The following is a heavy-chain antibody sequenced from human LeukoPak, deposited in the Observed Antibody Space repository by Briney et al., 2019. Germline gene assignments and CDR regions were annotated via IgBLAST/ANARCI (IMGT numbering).Heavy chain of an antibody. J-gene: IGHJ4*02. Sequence: GASVKVSCKASGYTFTSYGISWVRQAPGQGLEWMGWISAYNGNTNYAQKLQGRVTMTTDTSTSTAYMELRSLRSDDAAVYYCARVAEEYYYDSSGCYYYFDYWGQGNLVTVSS. V-gene: IGHV1-18*01. D-gene: IGHD3-22*01. CDR2: ISAYNGNT. CDR1: GYTFTSYG. CDR3: ARVAEEYYYDSSGCYYYFDY.